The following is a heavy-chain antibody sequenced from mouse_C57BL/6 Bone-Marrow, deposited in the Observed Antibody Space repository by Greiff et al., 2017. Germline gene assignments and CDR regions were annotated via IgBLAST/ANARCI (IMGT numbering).Heavy chain of an antibody. J-gene: IGHJ2*01. CDR3: ARYYYDGSSPYYFDY. CDR1: GYTFTSYT. D-gene: IGHD1-1*01. Sequence: VQLQQSGAELARPGASVKMSCKASGYTFTSYTMHWVKQRPGQGLEWIGYINPSSGYTKYNQKFKDKATLTADKSSSTASMQLSSLTSEDSAVYYCARYYYDGSSPYYFDYWGQGTTLTVSS. CDR2: INPSSGYT. V-gene: IGHV1-4*01.